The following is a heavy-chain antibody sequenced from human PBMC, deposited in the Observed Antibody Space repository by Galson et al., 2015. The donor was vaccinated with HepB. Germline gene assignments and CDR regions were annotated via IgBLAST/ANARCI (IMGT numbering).Heavy chain of an antibody. CDR1: GYSFTSYW. J-gene: IGHJ6*02. CDR2: IDPSDSYT. V-gene: IGHV5-10-1*01. CDR3: ARQRLQDYYYYYGMDV. Sequence: QSGAEVKKPGESLRISCKGSGYSFTSYWISWVRQMPGKGLEWMGRIDPSDSYTNYSPSFQGHVTISADKSISTAYLQWSSLKAPDTAMYYCARQRLQDYYYYYGMDVWGQGTTVTVSS.